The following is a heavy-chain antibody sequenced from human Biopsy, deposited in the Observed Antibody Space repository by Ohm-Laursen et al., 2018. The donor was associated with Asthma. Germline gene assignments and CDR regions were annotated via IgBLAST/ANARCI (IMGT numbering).Heavy chain of an antibody. Sequence: GTLSLTWTVSGGSISSSSYYWGWIRQPPGKGLEWIGSIYYNGRTYYNPSLKSRVTISVDTSKNQFSLKLSSVTAADTAVYYCARERAGYYGSGSYLGYWGQGTLVTVSS. J-gene: IGHJ4*02. D-gene: IGHD3-10*01. CDR3: ARERAGYYGSGSYLGY. CDR2: IYYNGRT. V-gene: IGHV4-39*07. CDR1: GGSISSSSYY.